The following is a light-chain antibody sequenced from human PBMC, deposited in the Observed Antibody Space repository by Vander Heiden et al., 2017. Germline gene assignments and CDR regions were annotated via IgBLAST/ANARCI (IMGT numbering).Light chain of an antibody. Sequence: EIVLTQSPATLSLSPGERATLSCRASQSVSSYLAWYQQKPGQAPRLLIYDASNRATGIPARFIGSGSGTDFTLTISSLEPEDFAVYYCQQRSNWRRTFGQGTKVEIK. V-gene: IGKV3-11*01. J-gene: IGKJ1*01. CDR2: DAS. CDR3: QQRSNWRRT. CDR1: QSVSSY.